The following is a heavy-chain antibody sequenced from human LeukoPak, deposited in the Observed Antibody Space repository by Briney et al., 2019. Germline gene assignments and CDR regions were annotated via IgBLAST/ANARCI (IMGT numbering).Heavy chain of an antibody. CDR1: GGTFSSYA. V-gene: IGHV1-69*01. CDR2: IIPIFGTA. Sequence: ASVKVSCKASGGTFSSYAISWVRQAPGQGLEWMGGIIPIFGTANYAQKFQGRVTITADESTSTAYMELSSLRSEDTAAYYCARDGEGIAARILDYWGQGTLVTVSS. D-gene: IGHD6-6*01. J-gene: IGHJ4*02. CDR3: ARDGEGIAARILDY.